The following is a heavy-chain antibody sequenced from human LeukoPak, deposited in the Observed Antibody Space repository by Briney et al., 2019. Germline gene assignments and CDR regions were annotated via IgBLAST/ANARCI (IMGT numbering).Heavy chain of an antibody. V-gene: IGHV3-15*01. CDR1: GFTFSNAW. CDR2: IKSKADDGTR. Sequence: GGSLRLSCAASGFTFSNAWMSWIRQAPGKGLEWVGRIKSKADDGTREYAAPVQGRFTISRDDSKNTLYLQMNYLRTEDTALYYCTTSGFYDFWSGYSYYFDSWGQGTLVTVSS. D-gene: IGHD3-3*01. J-gene: IGHJ4*02. CDR3: TTSGFYDFWSGYSYYFDS.